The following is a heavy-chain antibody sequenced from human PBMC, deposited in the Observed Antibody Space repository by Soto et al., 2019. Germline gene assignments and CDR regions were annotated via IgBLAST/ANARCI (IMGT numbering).Heavy chain of an antibody. CDR2: IYHSGST. CDR1: GGSISSGGYS. CDR3: ARTLQAAGQRPDGCYFDY. Sequence: QLQLQESGSGLVKPSQTLSLTCAVSGGSISSGGYSWSWILQPPGKGLQWIGYIYHSGSTYYNPSLKSRVTISVDRSKNQFYLKMSSVTAADRAVYYCARTLQAAGQRPDGCYFDYWGQGTLVTVSS. D-gene: IGHD6-13*01. J-gene: IGHJ4*02. V-gene: IGHV4-30-2*01.